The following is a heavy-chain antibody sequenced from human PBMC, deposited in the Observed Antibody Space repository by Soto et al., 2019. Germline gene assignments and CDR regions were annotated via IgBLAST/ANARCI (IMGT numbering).Heavy chain of an antibody. J-gene: IGHJ4*02. CDR3: ARWYGGYGSGSYYDY. CDR1: GGSISSYY. D-gene: IGHD3-10*01. CDR2: IYTSGST. V-gene: IGHV4-4*07. Sequence: SETLSLTCTVSGGSISSYYWSWIRQPAGKGLEWIGRIYTSGSTNYNPSLKSRVTMSVDTSKNQFSLKLSSVTAADTAVYYRARWYGGYGSGSYYDYWGQGTLVTVSS.